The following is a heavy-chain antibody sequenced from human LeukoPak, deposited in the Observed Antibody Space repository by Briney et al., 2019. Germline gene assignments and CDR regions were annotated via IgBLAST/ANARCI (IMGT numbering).Heavy chain of an antibody. CDR1: GYTFTSYG. CDR3: ARSITYYDSSGYPRSDY. D-gene: IGHD3-22*01. CDR2: ISAYNGST. Sequence: ASVKVSCKASGYTFTSYGISWVRQAPGQGLEWMGWISAYNGSTNYAQKLQGRVTMTTDTSTSTAYMELRSLRSDDTAVYYCARSITYYDSSGYPRSDYWGQGTLVTVSS. J-gene: IGHJ4*02. V-gene: IGHV1-18*01.